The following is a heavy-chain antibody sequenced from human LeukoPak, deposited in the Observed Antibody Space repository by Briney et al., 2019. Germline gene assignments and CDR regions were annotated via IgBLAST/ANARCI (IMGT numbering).Heavy chain of an antibody. CDR2: THYRSKWYN. D-gene: IGHD3-10*01. Sequence: SQTLSLTCAISGDSVSSNSAAWNWIRQSPSRGLEWLGRTHYRSKWYNDYAVSVKSRITINPDTSKNQFSLQLNSVTPEDTAVYYCARQNGGWFGELLLMDWFNPWGQGTLVTVSS. CDR1: GDSVSSNSAA. V-gene: IGHV6-1*01. J-gene: IGHJ5*02. CDR3: ARQNGGWFGELLLMDWFNP.